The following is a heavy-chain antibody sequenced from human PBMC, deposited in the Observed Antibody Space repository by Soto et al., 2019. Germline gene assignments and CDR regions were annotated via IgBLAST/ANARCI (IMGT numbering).Heavy chain of an antibody. V-gene: IGHV5-10-1*01. Sequence: GESLKISCKGSGYSFTSYWISWVRQMPGKGLEWMGRIDPSDSYTNYSPSFQGHVTISADKSISTAYLQWSSLKASDTAMYYCASDSEGSGGSCNYYGMDGWGKGTTVTVDS. J-gene: IGHJ6*04. CDR3: ASDSEGSGGSCNYYGMDG. D-gene: IGHD2-15*01. CDR2: IDPSDSYT. CDR1: GYSFTSYW.